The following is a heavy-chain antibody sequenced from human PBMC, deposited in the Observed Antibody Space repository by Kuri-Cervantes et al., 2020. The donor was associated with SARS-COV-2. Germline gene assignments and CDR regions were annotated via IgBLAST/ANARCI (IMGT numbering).Heavy chain of an antibody. CDR2: IHHSGTT. D-gene: IGHD3-10*01. J-gene: IGHJ3*01. Sequence: SETLSLTCTVSGGSISGTSYYWGWTRQPPGKGLEWIGTIHHSGTTYYNPSLESRVTISVDTSQNLFSLELTSVSAADTAVYYCARPLAGGTGSSDAFDFWGQGTLVTVSS. V-gene: IGHV4-39*01. CDR3: ARPLAGGTGSSDAFDF. CDR1: GGSISGTSYY.